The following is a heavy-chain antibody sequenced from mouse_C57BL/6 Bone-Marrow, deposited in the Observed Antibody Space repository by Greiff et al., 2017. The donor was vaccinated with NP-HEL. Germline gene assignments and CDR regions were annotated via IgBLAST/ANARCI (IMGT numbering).Heavy chain of an antibody. D-gene: IGHD1-1*01. CDR1: GYTFTSYW. Sequence: QVQLQQPGAELVMPGASVKLSCKASGYTFTSYWMHWVKQRPGQGLEWIGEIDPSDSYTNYNQKFKGKSTLTVDKSSSTAYMQLSSLTSEDSAVYYCARDPYYYGSSYDYFDYWGQGTTPTVSS. CDR2: IDPSDSYT. J-gene: IGHJ2*01. V-gene: IGHV1-69*01. CDR3: ARDPYYYGSSYDYFDY.